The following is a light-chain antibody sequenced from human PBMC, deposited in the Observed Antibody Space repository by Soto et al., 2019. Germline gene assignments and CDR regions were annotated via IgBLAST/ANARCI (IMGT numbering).Light chain of an antibody. CDR1: QSISSSY. Sequence: EIVMTQSPATLSVSPGERATLSCRARQSISSSYLAWYQQKPGQAPRLLIYGASSRATGIPARFSGSGSATEFTLTISNLQSEDFAVYYCQQYNNWPPLTFGGGTKVEIK. CDR2: GAS. CDR3: QQYNNWPPLT. V-gene: IGKV3-15*01. J-gene: IGKJ4*02.